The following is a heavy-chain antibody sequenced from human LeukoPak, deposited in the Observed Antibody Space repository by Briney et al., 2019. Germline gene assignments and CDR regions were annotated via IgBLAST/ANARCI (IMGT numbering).Heavy chain of an antibody. Sequence: GGSLRLSCAASGFTFSDYYMSWIRQAPGKGLEWVSYISSSGTNIHYADSVKGRFIISRDNAKNSLDLQMNSLRAEDTAVYYGARGRGYSYADWGQGTLVTVSS. CDR2: ISSSGTNI. CDR3: ARGRGYSYAD. V-gene: IGHV3-11*01. J-gene: IGHJ4*02. D-gene: IGHD5-18*01. CDR1: GFTFSDYY.